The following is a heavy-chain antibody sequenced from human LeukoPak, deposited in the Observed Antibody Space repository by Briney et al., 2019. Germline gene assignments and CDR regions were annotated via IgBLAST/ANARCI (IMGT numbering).Heavy chain of an antibody. CDR3: AIWYFYGSGSYYRPFDY. V-gene: IGHV3-11*03. D-gene: IGHD3-10*01. Sequence: GGSLRLSCAVSGFTFSDYYMTWIRQTPGKRGECVSYISKNSDYPNYADSVKGRFTSSRDNAKNSMYLQMKSLRAEDTAVYYCAIWYFYGSGSYYRPFDYWGQGTLVTVSS. CDR2: ISKNSDYP. J-gene: IGHJ4*02. CDR1: GFTFSDYY.